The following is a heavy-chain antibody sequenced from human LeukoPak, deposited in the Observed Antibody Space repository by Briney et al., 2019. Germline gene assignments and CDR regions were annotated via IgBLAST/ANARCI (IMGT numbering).Heavy chain of an antibody. J-gene: IGHJ4*02. CDR2: IDDVGSGT. V-gene: IGHV3-74*01. D-gene: IGHD3-3*01. CDR3: ARDIGFWSGDGGYYFDY. CDR1: GFTLSSNW. Sequence: GGSLRLSCAVSGFTLSSNWMHWVRQVPGKGLEWVSRIDDVGSGTSYADSVKGRFTISRDDAKNTVYLQMNSLRAEDTAVYYCARDIGFWSGDGGYYFDYWGQGTLVAVSS.